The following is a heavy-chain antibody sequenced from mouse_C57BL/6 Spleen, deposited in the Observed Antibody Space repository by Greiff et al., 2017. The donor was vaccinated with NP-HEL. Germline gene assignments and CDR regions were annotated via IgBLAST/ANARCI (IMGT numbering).Heavy chain of an antibody. CDR1: GYTFTSYW. J-gene: IGHJ1*03. D-gene: IGHD1-1*01. Sequence: QVQLQQPGAELVKPGASVKLSCKASGYTFTSYWMHWVKQRPGQGLEWIGVIHPNSGSTNYNEKFKSKATLTVDKSSSTAYMQLSSLTSEDSAVYYCARYYGSSLYWYCDVWGTGTTVTVSS. CDR3: ARYYGSSLYWYCDV. CDR2: IHPNSGST. V-gene: IGHV1-64*01.